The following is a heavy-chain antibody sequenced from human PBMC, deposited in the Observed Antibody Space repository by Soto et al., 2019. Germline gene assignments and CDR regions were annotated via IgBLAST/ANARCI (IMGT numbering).Heavy chain of an antibody. D-gene: IGHD3-16*01. CDR3: ARGGDYYYGLDV. Sequence: ASVKVSCKASGYTFTSYGVSWARQAPGQGLERMGWISAFNGQTNYIQKVQGRVTLTTEASTSTAYMELRSLSSVVTVVYYCARGGDYYYGLDVWGQGTTVTVSS. V-gene: IGHV1-18*01. CDR1: GYTFTSYG. CDR2: ISAFNGQT. J-gene: IGHJ6*02.